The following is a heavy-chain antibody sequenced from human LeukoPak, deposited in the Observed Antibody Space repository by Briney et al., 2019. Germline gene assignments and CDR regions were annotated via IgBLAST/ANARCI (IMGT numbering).Heavy chain of an antibody. Sequence: GGSLRLSCAASGFTFSSYAMHWVRQASGKGLEWVANIKQDGSEKYYVDSVKGRFTISRNNAKNSLYLQMNSLRAEDTAVYYCVGLGENYWGQGTLVTVSS. CDR1: GFTFSSYA. V-gene: IGHV3-7*02. CDR2: IKQDGSEK. CDR3: VGLGENY. D-gene: IGHD3-10*01. J-gene: IGHJ4*02.